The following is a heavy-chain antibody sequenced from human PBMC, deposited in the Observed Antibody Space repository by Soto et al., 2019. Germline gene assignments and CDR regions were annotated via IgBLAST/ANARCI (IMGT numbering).Heavy chain of an antibody. D-gene: IGHD2-21*01. J-gene: IGHJ6*02. V-gene: IGHV1-2*04. CDR3: ARNVVAGDYYYGMDV. Sequence: ASVKVSCKASGYTFTGYYMHWVRQAPGQGLEWMGWINPNSGGTNYAQKFQGWVTMTRDTSISTAYMELSRLRSDDTAVYYCARNVVAGDYYYGMDVWGQGTTVTVSS. CDR1: GYTFTGYY. CDR2: INPNSGGT.